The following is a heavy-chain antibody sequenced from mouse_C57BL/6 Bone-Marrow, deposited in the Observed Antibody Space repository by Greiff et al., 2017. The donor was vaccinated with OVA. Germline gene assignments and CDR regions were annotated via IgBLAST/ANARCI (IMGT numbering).Heavy chain of an antibody. CDR3: ASSYGYGEYYFDY. D-gene: IGHD2-2*01. CDR1: GFTFTDYY. Sequence: EVKLVESGGGLVQPGGSLSLSCAASGFTFTDYYMSWVRQPPGKALEWLGFIRNKANGYTTEYSASVKGRFTISRDNSKSILYLQMNALRAEDSATYYCASSYGYGEYYFDYWGQGTTLTVSS. V-gene: IGHV7-3*01. CDR2: IRNKANGYTT. J-gene: IGHJ2*01.